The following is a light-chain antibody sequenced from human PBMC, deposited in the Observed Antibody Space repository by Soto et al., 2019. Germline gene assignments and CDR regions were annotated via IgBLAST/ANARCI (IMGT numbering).Light chain of an antibody. Sequence: EIVLTQSPATLSLSPGERATLSCRASQSVGSYLAWYQQKPGQAPRLLIYDASNRATGIPARFSGSGSGTDFPLTISSLEPEDFAVYSCQQRSNWPPVTFGGGTKGEIK. CDR2: DAS. CDR1: QSVGSY. J-gene: IGKJ4*01. V-gene: IGKV3-11*01. CDR3: QQRSNWPPVT.